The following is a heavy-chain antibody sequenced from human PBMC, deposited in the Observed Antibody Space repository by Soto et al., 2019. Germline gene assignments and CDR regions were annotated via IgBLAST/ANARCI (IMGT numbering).Heavy chain of an antibody. CDR3: ARDLTRQLVFSYYYYYGMDV. V-gene: IGHV1-18*01. CDR1: GYTFTNYA. D-gene: IGHD6-6*01. CDR2: ISAYNGNT. J-gene: IGHJ6*02. Sequence: SGEVSFRASGYTFTNYAMHWVRQAPGQGLEWMGWISAYNGNTNYAQKLQGRVTMTTDTSTSTAYMELRSLRSDDTAVYYCARDLTRQLVFSYYYYYGMDVWGQGTTVTVSS.